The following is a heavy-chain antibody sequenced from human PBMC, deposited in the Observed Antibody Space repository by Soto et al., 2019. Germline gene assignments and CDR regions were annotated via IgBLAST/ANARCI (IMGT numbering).Heavy chain of an antibody. D-gene: IGHD3-22*01. Sequence: QVQLVESGGGVVQPGRSLRLSCAASGFTFSSYGMHWVRQAPGKGLEWVEVISYDGSNKYYADSVKGRFTISRDNSKKTLYLQMNSLRAEDTAVYYCAKSADYYDSSGYIDYWGQGTLVTVSS. CDR3: AKSADYYDSSGYIDY. CDR2: ISYDGSNK. CDR1: GFTFSSYG. V-gene: IGHV3-30*18. J-gene: IGHJ4*02.